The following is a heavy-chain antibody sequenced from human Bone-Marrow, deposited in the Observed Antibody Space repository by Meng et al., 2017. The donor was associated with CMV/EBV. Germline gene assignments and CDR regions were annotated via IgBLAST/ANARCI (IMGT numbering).Heavy chain of an antibody. CDR1: GYTFTSYD. D-gene: IGHD3-3*01. CDR2: RNPNSGNT. Sequence: ASVKVSCKASGYTFTSYDINWVRQATGQGLEWMGWRNPNSGNTGYAQKFQGRVTMTRNTSISTAYMELSSLRSEDTAVYYCARGQKERFLEWLKNHREYYFDYWGQGTLVTVSS. J-gene: IGHJ4*02. V-gene: IGHV1-8*01. CDR3: ARGQKERFLEWLKNHREYYFDY.